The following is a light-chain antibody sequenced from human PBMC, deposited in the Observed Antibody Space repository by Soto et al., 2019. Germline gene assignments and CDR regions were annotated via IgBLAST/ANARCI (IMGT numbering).Light chain of an antibody. CDR3: QQNFNSPLT. Sequence: EIVLTQSPATLSLSPGERATLSCRASQSVSSYLAWYQQKPGQAPRLLIYDASNRATGIPARFSGSGSGTDFTLTISSLEPEDFAVYHSQQNFNSPLTVGGGTQVEIK. V-gene: IGKV3-11*01. CDR1: QSVSSY. J-gene: IGKJ4*01. CDR2: DAS.